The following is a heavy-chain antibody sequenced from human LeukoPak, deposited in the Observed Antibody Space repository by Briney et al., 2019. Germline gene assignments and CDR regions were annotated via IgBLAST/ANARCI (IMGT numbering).Heavy chain of an antibody. V-gene: IGHV4-34*01. Sequence: TSETLSLTCAVYGGPFSGYYWSWIRQSPGKGLEWIGEINHSGSTNYNPSLKSRVTISVDTFKNQFSLKLSSVTAADTAVYYCARGRASYDFWSGYLFDYWGQGTLVTVSS. CDR1: GGPFSGYY. CDR2: INHSGST. J-gene: IGHJ4*02. CDR3: ARGRASYDFWSGYLFDY. D-gene: IGHD3-3*01.